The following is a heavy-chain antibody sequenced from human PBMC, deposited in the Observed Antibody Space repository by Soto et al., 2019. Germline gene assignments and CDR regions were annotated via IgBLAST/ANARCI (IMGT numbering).Heavy chain of an antibody. J-gene: IGHJ4*02. CDR3: VSGDAWRILLAY. V-gene: IGHV4-31*03. CDR2: IYFTGNT. D-gene: IGHD2-21*02. CDR1: GASINSGGYY. Sequence: TLSLTCTVSGASINSGGYYWNWVRLLPGRGLEWIGYIYFTGNTYYNPSLESRVTISLDTPQNQFSLELNSVSAADTAVYYCVSGDAWRILLAYWGQGALVTVSS.